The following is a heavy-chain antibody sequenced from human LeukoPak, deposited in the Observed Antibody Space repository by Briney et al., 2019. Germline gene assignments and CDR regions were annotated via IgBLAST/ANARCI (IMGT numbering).Heavy chain of an antibody. V-gene: IGHV3-66*01. CDR3: ARDLVGATEYYYYYGMDI. D-gene: IGHD1-26*01. CDR1: GFTVSSNY. CDR2: IYSGGST. J-gene: IGHJ6*02. Sequence: GGSLRLSCAASGFTVSSNYMSWVRQAPGKGLEWVSVIYSGGSTYYADSVKGRFTISRDNSKNTLYLQMSSLRAEDTAVYYCARDLVGATEYYYYYGMDIWGQGTTVTVSS.